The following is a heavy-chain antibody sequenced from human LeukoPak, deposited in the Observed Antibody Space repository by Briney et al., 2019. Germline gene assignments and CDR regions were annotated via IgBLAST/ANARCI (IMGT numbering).Heavy chain of an antibody. D-gene: IGHD2-15*01. Sequence: ASVKVSCEASGYTFTGYAMNWVRQAPGQGLEWMGWINTNTGNPTYAQGFTGRFVFSLDTSVSTAYLQISSLKAEDTAVYYCAAEVAAPAFDYWGQGTLVTVSS. CDR2: INTNTGNP. V-gene: IGHV7-4-1*02. CDR1: GYTFTGYA. J-gene: IGHJ4*02. CDR3: AAEVAAPAFDY.